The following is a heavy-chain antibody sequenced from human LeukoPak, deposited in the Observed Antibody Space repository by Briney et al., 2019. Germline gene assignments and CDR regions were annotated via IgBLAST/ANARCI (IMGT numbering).Heavy chain of an antibody. J-gene: IGHJ3*02. CDR3: ARRPSPPDAFDI. Sequence: SETLSLTCIVSGYSISSTYYWGWIRQPPGKGLEWIGSIFYTGSTYFNPSLKSRATISGDTSTNQFSLNLYSVTDADTAVYYCARRPSPPDAFDIWGQGTMVTVSS. V-gene: IGHV4-38-2*02. CDR2: IFYTGST. CDR1: GYSISSTYY.